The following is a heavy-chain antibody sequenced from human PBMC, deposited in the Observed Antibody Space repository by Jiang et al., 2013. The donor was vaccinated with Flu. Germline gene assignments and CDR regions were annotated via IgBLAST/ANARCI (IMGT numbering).Heavy chain of an antibody. Sequence: GAEVKKPGASVKVSCKASGYTFTGYYMHWVRQAPGQGLEWMGWINPNSGGTNYAQKFQGWVTMTRDTSISTAYMELSRLRSDDTAVYYCARTYYYDSSGYYDAFDIWGQGTMVTVSS. D-gene: IGHD3-22*01. V-gene: IGHV1-2*04. CDR3: ARTYYYDSSGYYDAFDI. CDR2: INPNSGGT. J-gene: IGHJ3*02. CDR1: GYTFTGYY.